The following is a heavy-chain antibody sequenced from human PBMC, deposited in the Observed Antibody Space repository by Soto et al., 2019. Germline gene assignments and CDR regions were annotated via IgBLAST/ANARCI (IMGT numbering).Heavy chain of an antibody. Sequence: QVQLQESGPGLVKPSQTLSLTCTVSGDSLSSGGHYWSWIRQHPGKGLEWIGHIYDSVNTYYSPSLRRRVTISADLSKNQFSLNLRSVTAADTAVYYCARVDHRGYFAILTDYWGQGTLVTVSS. CDR2: IYDSVNT. CDR3: ARVDHRGYFAILTDY. J-gene: IGHJ4*02. D-gene: IGHD3-9*01. CDR1: GDSLSSGGHY. V-gene: IGHV4-31*03.